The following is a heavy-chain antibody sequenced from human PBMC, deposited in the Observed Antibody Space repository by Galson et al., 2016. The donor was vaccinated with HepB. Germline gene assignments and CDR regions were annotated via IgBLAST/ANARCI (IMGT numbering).Heavy chain of an antibody. Sequence: SLRLSCADSGLIFRSYAMNWVRQAPGKGLEWLAVISNDGSNKYYADSVKGRFTISRDNSKNTLYLQMNSLRAEETAVYYCARLIASPWNDYYYYGMDVWGKGTTVTVSS. CDR1: GLIFRSYA. CDR2: ISNDGSNK. D-gene: IGHD3-16*01. J-gene: IGHJ6*04. V-gene: IGHV3-30-3*01. CDR3: ARLIASPWNDYYYYGMDV.